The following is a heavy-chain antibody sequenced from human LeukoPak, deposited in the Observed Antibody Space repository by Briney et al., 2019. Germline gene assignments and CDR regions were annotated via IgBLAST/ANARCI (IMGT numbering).Heavy chain of an antibody. CDR3: ARVYRTVVTPWDY. Sequence: GGSLRLSCAASGFTFSSYSMNGVRQAPGKGLEGVSGISDTADSTYYADSVKGRFTISGDNAKNSLYLQMNSLRDEATAVYYCARVYRTVVTPWDYWGQGTLVTVSS. CDR2: ISDTADST. V-gene: IGHV3-48*02. CDR1: GFTFSSYS. J-gene: IGHJ4*02. D-gene: IGHD4-23*01.